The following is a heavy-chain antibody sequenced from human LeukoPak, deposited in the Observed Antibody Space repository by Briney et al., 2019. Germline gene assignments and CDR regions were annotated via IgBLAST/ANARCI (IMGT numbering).Heavy chain of an antibody. Sequence: SVKVSCKASGGTFSSYAISWVRQAPGQGLEWMGRIIPNLGIANYAQKFQGRVTITADKSTSTAYMELSSLRSEDTAVYYCARDRGNYYDSSGYYYGSAFDIWGQGTMVTVSS. V-gene: IGHV1-69*04. CDR1: GGTFSSYA. CDR3: ARDRGNYYDSSGYYYGSAFDI. J-gene: IGHJ3*02. CDR2: IIPNLGIA. D-gene: IGHD3-22*01.